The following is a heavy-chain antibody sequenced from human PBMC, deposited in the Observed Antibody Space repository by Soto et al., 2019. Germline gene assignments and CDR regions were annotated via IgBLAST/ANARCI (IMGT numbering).Heavy chain of an antibody. CDR1: GFTFSRYW. D-gene: IGHD3-3*01. V-gene: IGHV3-7*01. Sequence: EVQLVESGGGLVQPGGSLRLSCAASGFTFSRYWMNWVRQAPGKGLEWVASIMEDGSEKYYVDSVKGRFTISRDNAQNSLYLQMNSLRAEDTAVYYCARQGEWLLFAFDIWGQGTMVTVSS. J-gene: IGHJ3*02. CDR2: IMEDGSEK. CDR3: ARQGEWLLFAFDI.